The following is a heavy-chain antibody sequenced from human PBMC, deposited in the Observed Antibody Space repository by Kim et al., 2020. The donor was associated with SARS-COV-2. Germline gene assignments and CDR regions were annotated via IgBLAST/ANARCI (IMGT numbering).Heavy chain of an antibody. CDR1: GFTFSSYA. CDR3: AKWGLVGAKSWIDY. Sequence: WGSLRLSCAASGFTFSSYAMSWVRQAPGKGLEWVSAISGSGGSTYYADSVKGRFTISRDNSKNTLYLQMNSLRAEDTAVYYCAKWGLVGAKSWIDYWGQGTLVTVSS. V-gene: IGHV3-23*01. D-gene: IGHD1-26*01. J-gene: IGHJ4*02. CDR2: ISGSGGST.